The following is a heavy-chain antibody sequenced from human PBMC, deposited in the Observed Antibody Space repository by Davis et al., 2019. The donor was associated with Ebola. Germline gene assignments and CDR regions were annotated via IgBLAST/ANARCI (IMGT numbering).Heavy chain of an antibody. V-gene: IGHV7-4-1*04. Sequence: AASVKVSCKASGYNFTKFAMNWVRQAPGQGLEWMGWINTNTGNPTYAQGFTGRFAFSLDTSATMAYLQISSLKAEDSAVYYCARSSMTQDAFDIWGQGTVVTVSS. CDR3: ARSSMTQDAFDI. CDR1: GYNFTKFA. J-gene: IGHJ3*02. D-gene: IGHD2-2*01. CDR2: INTNTGNP.